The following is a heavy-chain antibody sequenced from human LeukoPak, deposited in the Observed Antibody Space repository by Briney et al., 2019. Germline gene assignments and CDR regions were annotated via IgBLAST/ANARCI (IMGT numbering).Heavy chain of an antibody. V-gene: IGHV3-23*01. D-gene: IGHD3-10*01. Sequence: GGSLRLSCAASGFTFSNFAMSWVRQVPGKGLEWVSAISVSAGSTYYADSVKGRFTISRDNSKNTLYLQMNSLRAEDTAVYYCAKRRSYGSGSRGFDYWGQGTLVTVSS. CDR3: AKRRSYGSGSRGFDY. CDR2: ISVSAGST. CDR1: GFTFSNFA. J-gene: IGHJ4*02.